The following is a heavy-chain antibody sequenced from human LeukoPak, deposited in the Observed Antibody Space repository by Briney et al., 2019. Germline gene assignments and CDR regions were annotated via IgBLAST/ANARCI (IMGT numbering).Heavy chain of an antibody. V-gene: IGHV3-11*01. CDR2: INIGGTNT. Sequence: PGGSLRLSCAASGLTFSDYYMSWIRQAPGKGLEWLSYINIGGTNTHYADSVKGRFTISRDNAKKSLYLEMTNLRAEDTAVYHCATDGAGFDTWGQGVLVTVSS. CDR1: GLTFSDYY. J-gene: IGHJ5*02. CDR3: ATDGAGFDT.